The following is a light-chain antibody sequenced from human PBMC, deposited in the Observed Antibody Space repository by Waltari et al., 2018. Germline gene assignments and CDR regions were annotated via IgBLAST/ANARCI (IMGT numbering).Light chain of an antibody. V-gene: IGLV3-21*04. J-gene: IGLJ2*01. Sequence: SYVVTQSPSVSVAPGETARITGGGDNIGSKRVHWYQQGPGRAPVLVISYDGDRPSGIPERFSGSNSGNTATLTISWVEADDEADYYCLVWHSTTDHHGVFGGGTKLTVL. CDR2: YDG. CDR1: NIGSKR. CDR3: LVWHSTTDHHGV.